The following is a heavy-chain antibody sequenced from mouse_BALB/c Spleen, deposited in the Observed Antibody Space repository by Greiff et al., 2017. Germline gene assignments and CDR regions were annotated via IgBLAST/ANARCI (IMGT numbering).Heavy chain of an antibody. CDR1: VFSLTGYG. Sequence: VKLMESGPGLVAPSQSLSITCTVLVFSLTGYGVNWVRQPPGKGLEWLGMIWGDGSTDYNSALKSRLSISKDNSKSQVFLKMNSLQTDDTARYYCARDHYRYDWYFDVWGAGTTVTVSS. J-gene: IGHJ1*01. CDR3: ARDHYRYDWYFDV. V-gene: IGHV2-6-7*01. CDR2: IWGDGST. D-gene: IGHD2-14*01.